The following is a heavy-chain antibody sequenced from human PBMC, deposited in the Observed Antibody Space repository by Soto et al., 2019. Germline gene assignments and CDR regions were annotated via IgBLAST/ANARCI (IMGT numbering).Heavy chain of an antibody. Sequence: ASVKVSCKASGGTFSSYAISWVRQAPGQGLEWMGGINAGNGNTKYSQKFQGRVTITRDTSASTAYMELSSLRSEDTAVYYYARVRYCSGGSCYLSPDAFDIWGQGTMVTVSS. CDR3: ARVRYCSGGSCYLSPDAFDI. V-gene: IGHV1-3*01. CDR1: GGTFSSYA. D-gene: IGHD2-15*01. CDR2: INAGNGNT. J-gene: IGHJ3*02.